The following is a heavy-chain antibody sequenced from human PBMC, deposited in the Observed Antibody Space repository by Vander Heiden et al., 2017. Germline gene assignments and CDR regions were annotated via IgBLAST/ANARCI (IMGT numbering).Heavy chain of an antibody. CDR2: ISPYNGDT. CDR3: ARDRGGLPIVEFPAAVFDS. V-gene: IGHV1-18*01. D-gene: IGHD2-21*01. Sequence: QVQLVQSGDEVRKAGASVKVSCKTSGYTFSSSGISWMRQAPGQGLEWMGWISPYNGDTNYVKRLQGRVTLTSDTSTSTVYMELRSLRSDDTAVYYCARDRGGLPIVEFPAAVFDSWGQGTLVTVSS. J-gene: IGHJ4*02. CDR1: GYTFSSSG.